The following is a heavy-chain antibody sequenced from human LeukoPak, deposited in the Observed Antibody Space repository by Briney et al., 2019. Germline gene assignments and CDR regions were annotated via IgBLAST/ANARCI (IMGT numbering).Heavy chain of an antibody. J-gene: IGHJ4*02. CDR2: LHSDGIT. CDR3: VRDRSGTYLDY. V-gene: IGHV3-66*01. Sequence: GGSLRLSCVASGGSVWSSFRGWVRQAPGKGLEWVSILHSDGITDYVDSARGRFAISRDNSKDIFYLQMNSLRVEDTGVYYCVRDRSGTYLDYWDQGTLVTVSS. CDR1: GGSVWSSF. D-gene: IGHD1-26*01.